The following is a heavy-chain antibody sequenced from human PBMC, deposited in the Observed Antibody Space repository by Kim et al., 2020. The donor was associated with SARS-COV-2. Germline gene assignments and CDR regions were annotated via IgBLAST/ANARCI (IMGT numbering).Heavy chain of an antibody. J-gene: IGHJ4*02. CDR3: ARKGWYFGSGSYFDY. V-gene: IGHV3-11*01. Sequence: ADSGKGRFTISRDNAKNSLYLQMNSLRAEDTAVYYCARKGWYFGSGSYFDYWGQGTLVTVSS. D-gene: IGHD3-10*01.